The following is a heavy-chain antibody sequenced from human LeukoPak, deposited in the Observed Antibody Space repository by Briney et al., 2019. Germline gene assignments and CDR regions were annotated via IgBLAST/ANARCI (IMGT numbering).Heavy chain of an antibody. J-gene: IGHJ3*02. CDR2: INSDGSST. CDR3: ARDKVVITDPGAFDI. Sequence: GGSLRLPCAASGFTFSSYWMHWVRQAPGKELVWVSRINSDGSSTSYADSVKGRFTISRDNAKNTLYLQMNSLRAEDTAVYYCARDKVVITDPGAFDIWGQGTMVTVSS. D-gene: IGHD3-22*01. CDR1: GFTFSSYW. V-gene: IGHV3-74*01.